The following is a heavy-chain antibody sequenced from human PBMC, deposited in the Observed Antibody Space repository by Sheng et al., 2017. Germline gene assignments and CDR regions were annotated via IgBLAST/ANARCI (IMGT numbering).Heavy chain of an antibody. CDR3: ARASMYNWNDGSFDY. CDR2: INHSGST. CDR1: GGSFSGYY. D-gene: IGHD1-20*01. Sequence: QVQLQQWGAGLLKPSETLSLTCAVYGGSFSGYYWSWIRQPPGKGLEWIGEINHSGSTNYNPSLKSRVTISVDTSKNQFSLKLSSVTAADTAVYYCARASMYNWNDGSFDYWGQGTLVTVSS. V-gene: IGHV4-34*01. J-gene: IGHJ4*02.